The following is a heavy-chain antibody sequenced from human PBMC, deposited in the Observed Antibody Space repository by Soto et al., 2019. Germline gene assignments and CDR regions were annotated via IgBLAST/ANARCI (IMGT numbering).Heavy chain of an antibody. CDR3: AKDGNWLDVYFDV. CDR2: SSASGRSR. CDR1: GLTFSNYA. J-gene: IGHJ4*02. Sequence: TVGSLRLSCAASGLTFSNYAMSWVRQAPGKGLEWVSISSASGRSRYHADSVKGRFTISRDNSKNTLYLHMTNLRAEDTAVYYCAKDGNWLDVYFDVWGQGTPVTVSS. D-gene: IGHD6-19*01. V-gene: IGHV3-23*01.